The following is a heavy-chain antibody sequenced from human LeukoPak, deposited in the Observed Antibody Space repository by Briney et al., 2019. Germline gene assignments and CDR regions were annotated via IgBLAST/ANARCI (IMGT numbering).Heavy chain of an antibody. CDR2: ISDSGANT. J-gene: IGHJ1*01. V-gene: IGHV3-23*01. CDR1: GFTFSTYA. CDR3: AKDSSGSQN. Sequence: GGSLRLSCAASGFTFSTYAMSWVRQAPGKGLEWVSTISDSGANTYYANSVKGRFTISRDNSKHTLYLQMNSLRAEDTAIYYCAKDSSGSQNWGQGTLVTVSS. D-gene: IGHD6-19*01.